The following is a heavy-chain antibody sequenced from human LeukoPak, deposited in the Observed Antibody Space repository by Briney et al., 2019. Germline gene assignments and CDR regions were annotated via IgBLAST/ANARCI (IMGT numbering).Heavy chain of an antibody. CDR1: GFTFSRYR. V-gene: IGHV3-48*01. D-gene: IGHD2-15*01. J-gene: IGHJ4*02. CDR2: ISTGSSTI. CDR3: ARDIDTGKFDY. Sequence: GGSLRLSCAASGFTFSRYRMNWVRRAPGKGLEWVSHISTGSSTIYYADSVKGRFTISRDDAKNSLYLQMNSLRAEDTAVYYCARDIDTGKFDYWGQGTLVTVSS.